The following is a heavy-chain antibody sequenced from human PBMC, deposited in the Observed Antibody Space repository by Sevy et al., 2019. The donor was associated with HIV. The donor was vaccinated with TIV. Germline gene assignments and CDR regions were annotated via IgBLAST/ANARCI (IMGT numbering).Heavy chain of an antibody. Sequence: GGSLRLSCAASGFTFSSYDMSWVRQAPGKGLEWVSAISGSGGSKYYADFVKGRFTISRDNSKNTLYLQMNSLRAEDTAVYYCAKDGGRTTELSDYWGQGTLVTVSS. CDR2: ISGSGGSK. J-gene: IGHJ4*02. D-gene: IGHD4-4*01. CDR1: GFTFSSYD. V-gene: IGHV3-23*01. CDR3: AKDGGRTTELSDY.